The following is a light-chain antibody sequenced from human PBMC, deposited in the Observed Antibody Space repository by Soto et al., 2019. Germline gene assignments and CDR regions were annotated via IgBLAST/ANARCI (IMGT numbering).Light chain of an antibody. CDR2: GVS. CDR3: QQSDDRPYT. Sequence: DIQMTQSPSSLSASLGDRVTITCQASQDITKSLNWYQRKPGKAPKLLIYGVSTLEAGVPTRFSGSGFGTDFTFTISSLQPEDIAMYFCQQSDDRPYTFGPGTKV. CDR1: QDITKS. J-gene: IGKJ2*01. V-gene: IGKV1-33*01.